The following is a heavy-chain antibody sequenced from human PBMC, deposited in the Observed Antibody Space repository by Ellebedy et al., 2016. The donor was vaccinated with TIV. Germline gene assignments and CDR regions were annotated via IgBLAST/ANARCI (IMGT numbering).Heavy chain of an antibody. Sequence: MPSETLSLTCTVSGGSISSGGYFWSWIRQHPGKGLEWIGYIYYGESTYYNPSLKSRLSISLDTSKNQFSLKLSSVTAADTAVYYCARGRSRYYYYYCGMDVWGQGTTVTVSS. J-gene: IGHJ6*02. V-gene: IGHV4-31*03. CDR2: IYYGEST. D-gene: IGHD2-2*01. CDR1: GGSISSGGYF. CDR3: ARGRSRYYYYYCGMDV.